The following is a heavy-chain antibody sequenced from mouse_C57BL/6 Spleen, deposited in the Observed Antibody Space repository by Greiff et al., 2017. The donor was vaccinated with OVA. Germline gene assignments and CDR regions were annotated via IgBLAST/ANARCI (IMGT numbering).Heavy chain of an antibody. J-gene: IGHJ4*01. CDR3: ARSRGYGNYHYYAMDY. Sequence: QVQLKQSGPELVKPGASVKISCKASGYAFSSSWMNWVKQRPGKGLEWIGRIYPGDGDTNYNGKFKGKATLTADKSSSTAYMQLSSLTSEDSAVYFCARSRGYGNYHYYAMDYWGQGTSVTVSS. CDR2: IYPGDGDT. V-gene: IGHV1-82*01. D-gene: IGHD2-1*01. CDR1: GYAFSSSW.